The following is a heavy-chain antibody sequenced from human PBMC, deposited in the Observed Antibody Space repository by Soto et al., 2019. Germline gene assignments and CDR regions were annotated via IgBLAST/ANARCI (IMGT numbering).Heavy chain of an antibody. J-gene: IGHJ4*02. CDR2: FIPVYRTL. CDR1: GGSFGNSA. D-gene: IGHD3-3*01. V-gene: IGHV1-69*13. Sequence: AVKVSCKASGGSFGNSAINWVRQTPGQGLEWLGGFIPVYRTLNYAQKFQGRVTITADESTGTAYMTLSSLASDDTAVYYCATGVIWIGYFTVDSWGQGTRVTVSS. CDR3: ATGVIWIGYFTVDS.